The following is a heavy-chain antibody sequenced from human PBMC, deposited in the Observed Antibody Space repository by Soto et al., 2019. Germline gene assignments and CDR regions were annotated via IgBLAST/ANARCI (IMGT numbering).Heavy chain of an antibody. CDR1: GGSISSGGYS. CDR2: IYHSGST. V-gene: IGHV4-30-2*01. J-gene: IGHJ4*02. D-gene: IGHD1-26*01. Sequence: PSETLCLTCAVSGGSISSGGYSWIWIRQPPGKGLEWIGYIYHSGSTYYNPSLKSRVTISVDRSKNQFSLKLSSVTAADTAVFYCAVGSSGFYYIYWGQGIQVTVSS. CDR3: AVGSSGFYYIY.